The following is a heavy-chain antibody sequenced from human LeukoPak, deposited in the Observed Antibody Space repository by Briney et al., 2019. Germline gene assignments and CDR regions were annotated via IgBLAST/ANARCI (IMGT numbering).Heavy chain of an antibody. CDR1: GFTFSSYG. D-gene: IGHD3-10*01. Sequence: GGSLRLSCAASGFTFSSYGMHWVRQAPGKGLEWVAVISYEGSNKYYADSVKGRFTISRDNSKNTLYLQMNSLRAEDTAVYYCAKADYYGSGRSAFDIWGQGTMVTVSS. CDR2: ISYEGSNK. J-gene: IGHJ3*02. CDR3: AKADYYGSGRSAFDI. V-gene: IGHV3-30*18.